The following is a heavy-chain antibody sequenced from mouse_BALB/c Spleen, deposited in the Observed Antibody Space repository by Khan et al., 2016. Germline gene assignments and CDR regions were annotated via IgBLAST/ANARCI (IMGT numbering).Heavy chain of an antibody. J-gene: IGHJ3*01. Sequence: EVELVESGGGLVQPGGSLKLSCATSGFTFSDYYMYWVRQTPEKRLEWVAYISNGGGSTYYPDTVKGRFTISRDNAKNTLYLQMSRLKSEDTAMDYCGREDGNYGGFFAYWGQGTLVTVSA. CDR2: ISNGGGST. V-gene: IGHV5-12*02. CDR1: GFTFSDYY. D-gene: IGHD2-1*01. CDR3: GREDGNYGGFFAY.